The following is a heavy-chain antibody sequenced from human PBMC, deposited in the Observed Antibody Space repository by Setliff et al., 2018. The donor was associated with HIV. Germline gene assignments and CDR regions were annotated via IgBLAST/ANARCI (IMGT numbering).Heavy chain of an antibody. CDR1: GYTFTSYY. CDR2: INPSGGST. Sequence: ASVKVSCKASGYTFTSYYMHWVRQAPGQGLEWMGIINPSGGSTSYAQKFQGRVTMTRDTSTSTVYMELSSLRSEDTAVYYCARDLITCSGGSCDGAFDIWGQGTMVTVPS. CDR3: ARDLITCSGGSCDGAFDI. D-gene: IGHD2-15*01. V-gene: IGHV1-46*01. J-gene: IGHJ3*02.